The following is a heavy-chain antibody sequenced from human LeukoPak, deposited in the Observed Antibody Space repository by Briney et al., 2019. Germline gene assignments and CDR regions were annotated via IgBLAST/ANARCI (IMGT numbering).Heavy chain of an antibody. V-gene: IGHV3-7*01. CDR2: IKQDGSEK. Sequence: GGSLRLSCAASGFTFSDYWMNWVRQPPGKGLEWVANIKQDGSEKHYVDSVKGRFTISRDNAKNSLYLQMNSRRAEDTAVYYCARDEPDYWGQGTLVTVSS. J-gene: IGHJ4*02. CDR1: GFTFSDYW. CDR3: ARDEPDY.